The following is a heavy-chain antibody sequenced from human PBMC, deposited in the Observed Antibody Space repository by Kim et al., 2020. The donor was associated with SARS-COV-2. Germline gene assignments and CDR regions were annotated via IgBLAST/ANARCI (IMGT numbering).Heavy chain of an antibody. V-gene: IGHV3-23*01. CDR3: AKGGKNTGYSFDF. Sequence: YADSVKGRFTLSRDNSRNTLYLQMNSLRAEDTAVYYCAKGGKNTGYSFDFWGQGTLVTVSS. J-gene: IGHJ4*02. D-gene: IGHD5-12*01.